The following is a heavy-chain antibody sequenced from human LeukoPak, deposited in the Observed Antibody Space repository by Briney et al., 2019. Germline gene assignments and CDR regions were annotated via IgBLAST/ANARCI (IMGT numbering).Heavy chain of an antibody. CDR3: SADTRELLYRPDY. Sequence: PGGSLRLSCAASGFTVSSNYMSWVRQAPGKGLEWVSVIYSGGSTYYADSVKGRFTISRDNSKNTLYLQMNSLKTEDTAVYYCSADTRELLYRPDYWGQGALVTVSS. CDR1: GFTVSSNY. V-gene: IGHV3-66*01. CDR2: IYSGGST. D-gene: IGHD1-26*01. J-gene: IGHJ4*02.